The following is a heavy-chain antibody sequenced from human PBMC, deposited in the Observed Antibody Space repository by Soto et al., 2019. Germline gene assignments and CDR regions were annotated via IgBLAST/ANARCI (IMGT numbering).Heavy chain of an antibody. CDR2: ISATGGGT. J-gene: IGHJ4*02. Sequence: GSLRLSCAASGFKFSNYAMSWVRQAPGKGLEWVSLISATGGGTYYADSVKGRFTISRDNSHNTLYLQVHSLTAEDTAVYYCAKDRRAGGNSAFYFDFWGQGAQVTVSS. CDR1: GFKFSNYA. D-gene: IGHD3-16*01. CDR3: AKDRRAGGNSAFYFDF. V-gene: IGHV3-23*01.